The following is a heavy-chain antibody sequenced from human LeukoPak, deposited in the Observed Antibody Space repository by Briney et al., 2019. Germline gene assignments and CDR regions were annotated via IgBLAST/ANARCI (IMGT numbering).Heavy chain of an antibody. V-gene: IGHV3-23*01. CDR3: AKDKYGDYRYYFDH. D-gene: IGHD4-17*01. CDR1: GFTFSSYA. Sequence: GGSLRLSCAASGFTFSSYAMSWVRQTPGKGLGWVSAISGGAGSTYYADSVKGRFTISRDISKNTLYLQMNSLRAEDTAVYYCAKDKYGDYRYYFDHWGQGTLVTVSS. J-gene: IGHJ4*02. CDR2: ISGGAGST.